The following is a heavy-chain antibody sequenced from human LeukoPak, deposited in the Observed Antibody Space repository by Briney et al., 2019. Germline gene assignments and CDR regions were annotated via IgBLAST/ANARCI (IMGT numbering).Heavy chain of an antibody. D-gene: IGHD3-3*01. CDR2: INHSGST. Sequence: PSETLSLTCAVYGGSFSGYYWSWIRQPPGKGLEWIGEINHSGSTNYNPSLKSRVTISVDTSKNQFSLKLSSVTAADTAVYYCARGVCPSYDFRSGYYTGIAHYYYYMDVWGKGTTVTVSS. V-gene: IGHV4-34*01. CDR1: GGSFSGYY. CDR3: ARGVCPSYDFRSGYYTGIAHYYYYMDV. J-gene: IGHJ6*03.